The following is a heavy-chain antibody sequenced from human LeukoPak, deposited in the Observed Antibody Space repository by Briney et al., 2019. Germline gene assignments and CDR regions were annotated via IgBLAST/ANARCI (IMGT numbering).Heavy chain of an antibody. V-gene: IGHV1-2*02. Sequence: ASVKVSCKASGYTFTGYYMHWVRQAPGQGLEWMGWINPNSGGTNYAQKFQGRVTMTRDTSISTAYMELSRLRPDDTAVYYCARPDYDFWSGNYPYYFDYWGQGTLVTVSS. D-gene: IGHD3-3*01. J-gene: IGHJ4*02. CDR1: GYTFTGYY. CDR2: INPNSGGT. CDR3: ARPDYDFWSGNYPYYFDY.